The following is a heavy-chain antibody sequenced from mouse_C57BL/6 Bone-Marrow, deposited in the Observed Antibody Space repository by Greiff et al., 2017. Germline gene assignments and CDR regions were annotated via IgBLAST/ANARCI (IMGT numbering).Heavy chain of an antibody. Sequence: EVKVVESGGGLVKPGGSLKLSCAASGFTFSSYTMSWVRQTPEKRLEWVATISGGGGNTYYPDSVKGRFTISRDNAKNTLYLQMSSMRSEDTALYYCARLYYCGSSPYFDYWGQGTTLTVSS. V-gene: IGHV5-9*01. J-gene: IGHJ2*01. CDR2: ISGGGGNT. D-gene: IGHD1-1*01. CDR3: ARLYYCGSSPYFDY. CDR1: GFTFSSYT.